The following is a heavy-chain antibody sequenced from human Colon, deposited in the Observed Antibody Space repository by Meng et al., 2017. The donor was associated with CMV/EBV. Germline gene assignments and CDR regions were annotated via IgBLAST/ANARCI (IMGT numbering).Heavy chain of an antibody. CDR1: GFTFSSYA. V-gene: IGHV3-30-3*01. CDR2: ISYDGSNK. J-gene: IGHJ4*02. CDR3: VRSTGWNSYFDF. D-gene: IGHD1-7*01. Sequence: GESLKISCAASGFTFSSYAMHWVRQAPGKGLEWVAVISYDGSNKYYADSVKGRFTISRDNSKNTLYLQMNSLRAEDTGLYFCVRSTGWNSYFDFWGQGAQVTVSS.